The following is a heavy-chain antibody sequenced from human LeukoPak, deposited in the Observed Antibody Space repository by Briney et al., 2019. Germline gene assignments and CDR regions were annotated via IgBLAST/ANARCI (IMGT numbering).Heavy chain of an antibody. J-gene: IGHJ3*02. CDR2: IYPGDSDT. V-gene: IGHV5-51*01. D-gene: IGHD6-19*01. CDR3: ARQLYSSGWFAFDI. Sequence: GESLKISCKASGYSFTTHWIGWVRQMPGKGLEWMGIIYPGDSDTRYSPSFQGHVTISADKSISTAYLQWSSLKASDTAMYYCARQLYSSGWFAFDIWGQGTMVTVSS. CDR1: GYSFTTHW.